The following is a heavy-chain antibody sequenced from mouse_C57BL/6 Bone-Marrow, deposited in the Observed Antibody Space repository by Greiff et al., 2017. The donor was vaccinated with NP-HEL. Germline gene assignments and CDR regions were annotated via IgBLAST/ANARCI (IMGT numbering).Heavy chain of an antibody. CDR1: GYTFTSYW. D-gene: IGHD1-1*01. J-gene: IGHJ3*01. V-gene: IGHV1-74*01. CDR3: AIFYYGSSFAY. Sequence: QVQLQQPGAELVKPGASVKVSCKASGYTFTSYWMHWVKQRPGQGLEWIGRIHPSDSDTNYNQKFKGKATLTVDKSSSTAYIQLSSLTSEDSAVYYCAIFYYGSSFAYWGQGTLVTVSA. CDR2: IHPSDSDT.